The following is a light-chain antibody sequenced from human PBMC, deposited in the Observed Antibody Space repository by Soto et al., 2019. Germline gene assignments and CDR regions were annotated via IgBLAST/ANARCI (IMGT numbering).Light chain of an antibody. Sequence: DIQMTQSPSSLSASVGDRVTITCRASQSISSYLNWDQQKPGKAPKLLIYAASSLKSGVPSRFSGSGSGTDFTLTISSLQPEDFATYYCQQSYSSPRTFGQGTKLEIK. J-gene: IGKJ2*01. CDR3: QQSYSSPRT. V-gene: IGKV1-39*01. CDR1: QSISSY. CDR2: AAS.